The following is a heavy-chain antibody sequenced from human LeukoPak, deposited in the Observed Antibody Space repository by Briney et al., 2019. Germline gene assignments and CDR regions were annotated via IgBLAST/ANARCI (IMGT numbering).Heavy chain of an antibody. CDR2: INPNSGGT. V-gene: IGHV1-2*02. J-gene: IGHJ4*02. Sequence: ASVTVSCKASGYTFTGYYMHWVRQAPGQGLEWMGWINPNSGGTNYAQKFQGRVTMTRDTSISTAYMELSRLRSDDTAVYYCARDFLAVAGITLRRDYWGQGTLVTVSS. CDR1: GYTFTGYY. CDR3: ARDFLAVAGITLRRDY. D-gene: IGHD6-19*01.